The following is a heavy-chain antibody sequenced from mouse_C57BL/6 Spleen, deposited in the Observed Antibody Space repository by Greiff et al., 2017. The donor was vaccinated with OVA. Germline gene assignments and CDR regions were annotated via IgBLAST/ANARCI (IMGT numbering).Heavy chain of an antibody. D-gene: IGHD2-3*01. CDR3: AREDGNYYFDY. CDR2: IYPGDGDT. V-gene: IGHV1-82*01. CDR1: GYAFSSSW. Sequence: VKLQQSGPELVKPGASVKISCKASGYAFSSSWMNWVKQRPGKGLEWIGRIYPGDGDTNYNGKFKGTATMTADKSASTADMQLSSLTSEDAAVYFCAREDGNYYFDYWGQGTTLTVSS. J-gene: IGHJ2*01.